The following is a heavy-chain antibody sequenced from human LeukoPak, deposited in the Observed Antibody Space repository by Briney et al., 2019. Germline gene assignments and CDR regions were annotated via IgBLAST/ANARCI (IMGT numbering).Heavy chain of an antibody. CDR1: GYTFTSYD. D-gene: IGHD3-22*01. V-gene: IGHV1-8*01. J-gene: IGHJ4*02. CDR2: MNPNSDNT. Sequence: ASVKVSCKASGYTFTSYDINWVRQATGQGLEWMGWMNPNSDNTGYAQKFQGRVTMTRNTSISTAYMELSSLRSEDTAVYYCARSPDYYDSSGYHLTVDYWGQGTLVTVSS. CDR3: ARSPDYYDSSGYHLTVDY.